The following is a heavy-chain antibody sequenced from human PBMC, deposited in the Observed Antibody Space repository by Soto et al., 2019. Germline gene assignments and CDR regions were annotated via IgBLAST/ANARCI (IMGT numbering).Heavy chain of an antibody. CDR1: GGSISSSSYY. CDR2: IYYSGST. Sequence: SETLSLTCTVSGGSISSSSYYWGWIRQPPGKGLEWIGSIYYSGSTYYNPSLKSRVTISVDTSKNQFSLKLSSVTAADTAVYYCARQGHDYYYGMDVWGQGTTVT. CDR3: ARQGHDYYYGMDV. J-gene: IGHJ6*02. V-gene: IGHV4-39*01.